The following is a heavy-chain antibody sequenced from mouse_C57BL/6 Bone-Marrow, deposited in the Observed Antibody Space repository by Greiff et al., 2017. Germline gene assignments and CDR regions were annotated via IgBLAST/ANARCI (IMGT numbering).Heavy chain of an antibody. Sequence: VQLQQSGPELVKPGASVTIPCKASGYTFTDYNMDWVKQSHGKSLEWIGDIKTNNGGTIYNQKFKGKATLTVDKSSSTAYMELRSLTPEATADYSCARRRGYYDYDATSPYYAMDYWGQGTSVTVSS. CDR3: ARRRGYYDYDATSPYYAMDY. J-gene: IGHJ4*01. CDR2: IKTNNGGT. V-gene: IGHV1-18*01. D-gene: IGHD2-4*01. CDR1: GYTFTDYN.